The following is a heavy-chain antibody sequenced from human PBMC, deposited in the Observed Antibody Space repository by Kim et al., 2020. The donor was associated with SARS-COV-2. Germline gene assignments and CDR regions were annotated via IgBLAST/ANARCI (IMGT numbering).Heavy chain of an antibody. J-gene: IGHJ4*02. CDR2: IHPGNGNI. CDR1: GYTFTTFA. CDR3: ARDLVHTGFDY. Sequence: ASVKVSCKASGYTFTTFASQWVRQAPGQRLEWMGWIHPGNGNIKYSQHFQDRVTLTWDTSANTAYMEMSSLRSEDTAVYYCARDLVHTGFDYWGQGTLVAVSS. V-gene: IGHV1-3*01. D-gene: IGHD5-18*01.